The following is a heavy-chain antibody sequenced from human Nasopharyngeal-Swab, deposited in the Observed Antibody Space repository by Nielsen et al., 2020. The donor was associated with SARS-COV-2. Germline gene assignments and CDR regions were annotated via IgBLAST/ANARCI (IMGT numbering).Heavy chain of an antibody. CDR1: GGSISSYY. CDR3: ARVRAIFGDYYYYYGMDV. V-gene: IGHV4-59*01. J-gene: IGHJ6*02. D-gene: IGHD3-3*01. Sequence: SETLSLTCTVSGGSISSYYWSWIRQPPGKGLEWTGYIYYSGSTNYNPSLKSRVTISVDTSKNQFSLKLSSVTAADTAVYYCARVRAIFGDYYYYYGMDVWGQGTTVTVSS. CDR2: IYYSGST.